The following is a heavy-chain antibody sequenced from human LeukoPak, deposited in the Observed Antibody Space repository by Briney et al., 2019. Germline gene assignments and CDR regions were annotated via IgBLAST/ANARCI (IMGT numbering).Heavy chain of an antibody. J-gene: IGHJ4*02. D-gene: IGHD6-19*01. CDR3: AKDRTQGSGWYLIFDY. CDR2: TSGNSITT. CDR1: GFTYSISA. Sequence: GGSLRLSCAASGFTYSISAMSWVRRAPGKGLEWVATTSGNSITTYYADSLKGRFTISRDASKNTLYLQMNSLRAEDTAVYFCAKDRTQGSGWYLIFDYWSQGTLVTVSS. V-gene: IGHV3-23*01.